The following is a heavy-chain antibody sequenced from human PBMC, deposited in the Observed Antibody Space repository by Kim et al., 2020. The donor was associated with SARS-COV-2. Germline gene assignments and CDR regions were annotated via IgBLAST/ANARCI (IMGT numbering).Heavy chain of an antibody. Sequence: YNPPLKSRVTISVDTSKNQFSLKLSSVTAADTAVYYCARRKYSPTNWFDPWGQGTLVTVSS. D-gene: IGHD6-6*01. CDR3: ARRKYSPTNWFDP. J-gene: IGHJ5*02. V-gene: IGHV4-59*08.